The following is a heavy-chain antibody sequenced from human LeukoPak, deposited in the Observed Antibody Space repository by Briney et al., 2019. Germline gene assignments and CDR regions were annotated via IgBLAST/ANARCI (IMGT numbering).Heavy chain of an antibody. CDR3: AVGYYYDSSGPRGYFDY. CDR2: ISGSGGST. CDR1: GFTFSSYG. Sequence: PGGSLRLSCAASGFTFSSYGMSWVRQAPGKGLEWVSAISGSGGSTYYADSLKGRFTISRDNSKNTLYLRMNSLRAEDTAVYYCAVGYYYDSSGPRGYFDYWGQGTLVTVSS. V-gene: IGHV3-23*01. J-gene: IGHJ4*02. D-gene: IGHD3-22*01.